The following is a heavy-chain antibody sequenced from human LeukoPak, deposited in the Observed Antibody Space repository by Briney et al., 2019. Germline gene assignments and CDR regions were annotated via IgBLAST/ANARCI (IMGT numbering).Heavy chain of an antibody. Sequence: TGGSLRLSCAASGFTFSTYSMNWVRQAPGKGLEWVSFISSSSSRIYYADSVKGRFTISRDNAENSLYLQMNSLRAEDTAVYYCARGGEYSYVDYWGQGTLVTVSS. D-gene: IGHD5-18*01. CDR2: ISSSSSRI. J-gene: IGHJ4*02. CDR1: GFTFSTYS. CDR3: ARGGEYSYVDY. V-gene: IGHV3-48*04.